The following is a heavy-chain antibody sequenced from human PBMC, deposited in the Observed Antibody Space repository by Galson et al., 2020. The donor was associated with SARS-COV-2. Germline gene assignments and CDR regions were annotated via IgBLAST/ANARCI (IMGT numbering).Heavy chain of an antibody. CDR2: ISSSSSYI. V-gene: IGHV3-21*01. CDR3: ARDSYLGATDAFDI. Sequence: GGSLRLSCAASGFTFSSYSMNWVRQAPGKGLEWVSSISSSSSYIYYADSVKGRFTISRDNAKNSLYLQMNSLRAEDTAVYYCARDSYLGATDAFDIWGQGTMVTVS. CDR1: GFTFSSYS. D-gene: IGHD1-26*01. J-gene: IGHJ3*02.